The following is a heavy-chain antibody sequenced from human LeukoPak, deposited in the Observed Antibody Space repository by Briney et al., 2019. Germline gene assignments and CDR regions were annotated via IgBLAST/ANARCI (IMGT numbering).Heavy chain of an antibody. CDR3: AKDSLRYFDWLSMDV. J-gene: IGHJ6*03. V-gene: IGHV3-33*06. CDR1: GFTFSSYG. CDR2: IWYDGSNK. Sequence: PGGSLRLSCAASGFTFSSYGMHWVRQASGKGLEWVAVIWYDGSNKYYADSVKGRFTISRDNSKNTLYLQMNSLRAEDTAVYYCAKDSLRYFDWLSMDVWGKGTTVTVSS. D-gene: IGHD3-9*01.